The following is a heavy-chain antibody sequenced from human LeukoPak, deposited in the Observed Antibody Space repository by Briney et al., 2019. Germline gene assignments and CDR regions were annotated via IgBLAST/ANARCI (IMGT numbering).Heavy chain of an antibody. D-gene: IGHD6-19*01. V-gene: IGHV3-48*03. CDR3: ARDASPSPVAGTNYFDY. CDR1: GFTFSSYE. Sequence: GGSLRLSCAASGFTFSSYEMNWVRQAPGKGLEWVSYISSSGSTIYYADSVKGRFTISRDNAKNSLYLQMNSLRAEDTAVYCCARDASPSPVAGTNYFDYWGQGTLVTVSS. J-gene: IGHJ4*02. CDR2: ISSSGSTI.